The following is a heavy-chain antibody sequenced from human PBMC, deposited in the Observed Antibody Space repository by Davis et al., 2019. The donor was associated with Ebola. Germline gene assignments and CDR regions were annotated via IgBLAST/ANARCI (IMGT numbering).Heavy chain of an antibody. J-gene: IGHJ5*02. CDR2: MNPNSGNT. D-gene: IGHD6-19*01. Sequence: ASVKVSCKASGYTFTSYDINWVRQATGQGLEWMGWMNPNSGNTGYAQKFQGRVTMTRNTSISTAYMELSRLRSDDTAVYDCARSGSSSGWYFRSWGQGTLVTVSS. V-gene: IGHV1-8*01. CDR3: ARSGSSSGWYFRS. CDR1: GYTFTSYD.